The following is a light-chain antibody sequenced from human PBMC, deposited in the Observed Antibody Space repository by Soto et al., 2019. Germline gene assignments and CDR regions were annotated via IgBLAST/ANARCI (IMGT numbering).Light chain of an antibody. CDR1: QSISSW. CDR3: QQYNIFPRT. CDR2: DAS. V-gene: IGKV1-5*01. Sequence: DIQMTQSPSTLSASVGDRVTITCRASQSISSWLAWYQQKPGKAPKLLFSDASSLESGVPSRSSGSVSGTEFTLTITSLQPDDFATYSSQQYNIFPRTFGEGTKGKTK. J-gene: IGKJ1*01.